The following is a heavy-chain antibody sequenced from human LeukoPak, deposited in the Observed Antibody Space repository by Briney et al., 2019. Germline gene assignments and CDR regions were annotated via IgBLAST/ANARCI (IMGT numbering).Heavy chain of an antibody. V-gene: IGHV4-59*01. CDR3: VRLHGYYYYMDV. Sequence: SETLSLTCTVSGGSITNYYWSWIRQPPGKGLEWIGFIYYSGSTKYNPSLKSRVPISVDTSTNQFSLKLSSVTGADTAVYYCVRLHGYYYYMDVWRKGPTVPVSS. CDR1: GGSITNYY. CDR2: IYYSGST. J-gene: IGHJ6*03.